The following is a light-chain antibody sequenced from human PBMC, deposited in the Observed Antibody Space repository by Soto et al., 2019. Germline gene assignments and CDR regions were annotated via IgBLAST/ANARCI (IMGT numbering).Light chain of an antibody. V-gene: IGLV2-14*01. Sequence: QSALTQPASVSGSPGQSITISCTGTSSDVGGYNYVSWYQQHPGKAPKLMIYDVSTRPSGVSNRFSGSKSGNTASLTISGLQAEDEDDYYCSSYTSSSTLGVFGTGTKLTVL. CDR3: SSYTSSSTLGV. CDR2: DVS. J-gene: IGLJ1*01. CDR1: SSDVGGYNY.